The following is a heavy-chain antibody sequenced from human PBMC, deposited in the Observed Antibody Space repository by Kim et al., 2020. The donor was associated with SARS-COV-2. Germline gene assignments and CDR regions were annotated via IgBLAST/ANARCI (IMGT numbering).Heavy chain of an antibody. Sequence: SVKARSTISRANAKNSLYRQMNSLRAEDTAVYYCARELAVAGTGLFDYWGQGTLVTVSS. D-gene: IGHD6-19*01. CDR3: ARELAVAGTGLFDY. J-gene: IGHJ4*02. V-gene: IGHV3-21*01.